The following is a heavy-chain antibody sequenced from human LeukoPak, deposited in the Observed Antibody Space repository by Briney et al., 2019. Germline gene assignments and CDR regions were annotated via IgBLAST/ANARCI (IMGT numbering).Heavy chain of an antibody. J-gene: IGHJ5*02. Sequence: SGGSLRLSCAASGFTFSDCYMSWFRQAPGKGLECLSYIGGSGADTNYADSVKGRFTTSRDNAKSSLYLQMNSLRAEDTAVYYCAKTLVASPGNTGGPWGQGTLVTVSS. CDR1: GFTFSDCY. CDR3: AKTLVASPGNTGGP. CDR2: IGGSGADT. V-gene: IGHV3-11*03. D-gene: IGHD6-6*01.